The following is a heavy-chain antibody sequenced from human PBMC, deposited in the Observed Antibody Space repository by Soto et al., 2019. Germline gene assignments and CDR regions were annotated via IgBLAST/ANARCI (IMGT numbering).Heavy chain of an antibody. V-gene: IGHV3-30*18. D-gene: IGHD2-21*02. Sequence: QVQLVESGGGVVQPGGSLRLSCAASGFSFSDYGMHWVRQAPGKGLEWVAVISYDGRNKFYADSVTGRFTISRDSSKNTVDLQMSSLRREDTAVYYCAKDFNTGDYYFASWGQGTLVTVSS. CDR3: AKDFNTGDYYFAS. CDR2: ISYDGRNK. J-gene: IGHJ4*02. CDR1: GFSFSDYG.